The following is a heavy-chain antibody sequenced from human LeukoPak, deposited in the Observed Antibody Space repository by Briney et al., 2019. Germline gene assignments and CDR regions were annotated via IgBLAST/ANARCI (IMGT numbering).Heavy chain of an antibody. CDR3: ARRVSYRNCFDP. CDR2: IYYSGST. D-gene: IGHD1-26*01. V-gene: IGHV4-39*01. CDR1: GDSISSGNYY. J-gene: IGHJ5*02. Sequence: PSGTLSLTCTVSGDSISSGNYYWGWIRQPPGKGLEWIGSIYYSGSTYYNPSLKSRVTISVDTSKNQFSLKLSSVTAADTAVYYCARRVSYRNCFDPWGQGTLVTVSS.